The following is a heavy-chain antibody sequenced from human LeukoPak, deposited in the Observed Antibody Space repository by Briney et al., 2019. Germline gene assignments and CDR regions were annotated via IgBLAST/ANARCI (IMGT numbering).Heavy chain of an antibody. D-gene: IGHD3-9*01. J-gene: IGHJ4*02. CDR1: GFTVSSNY. Sequence: PGGSLRLSCAASGFTVSSNYMSCVRHDPGQGLEWLSVIYSGGSTYYADSVKGRFTISRDNSKNTLYLQMNSLRAEDTAVYYCARGPRITSHFDWLWVDYWGQGTLVTVSS. V-gene: IGHV3-53*01. CDR2: IYSGGST. CDR3: ARGPRITSHFDWLWVDY.